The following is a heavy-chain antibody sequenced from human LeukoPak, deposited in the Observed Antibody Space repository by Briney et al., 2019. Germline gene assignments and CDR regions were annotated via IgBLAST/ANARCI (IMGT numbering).Heavy chain of an antibody. Sequence: GSLKPFCSAPGFNLCSHARNRVRQAPGKGLGGVSAISGSGGSTYYADSVKGRFTISRDNSKNTLYLQMNSLRAEDTAVYYCAKARGSYYYFDYWGQGTLVTVSS. CDR1: GFNLCSHA. V-gene: IGHV3-23*01. CDR3: AKARGSYYYFDY. J-gene: IGHJ4*02. D-gene: IGHD1-26*01. CDR2: ISGSGGST.